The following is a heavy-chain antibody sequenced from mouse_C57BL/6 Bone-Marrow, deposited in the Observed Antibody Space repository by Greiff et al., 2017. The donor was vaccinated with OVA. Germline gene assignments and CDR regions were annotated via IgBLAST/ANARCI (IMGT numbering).Heavy chain of an antibody. V-gene: IGHV5-17*01. Sequence: EVKVVESGGGLVKPGGSLKLSCAASGFTFSDYGMHWVRQAPEKWLEWVAYISSGSSTIYYADTVKGRFTISRDNAKNTLFLQMTSLRSEDTAMYYCARRYYSNYDYFDYWGQGTTLTVSS. CDR3: ARRYYSNYDYFDY. CDR1: GFTFSDYG. D-gene: IGHD2-5*01. CDR2: ISSGSSTI. J-gene: IGHJ2*01.